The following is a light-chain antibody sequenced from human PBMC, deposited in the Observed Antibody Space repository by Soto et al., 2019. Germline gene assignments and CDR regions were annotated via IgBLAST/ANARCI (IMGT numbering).Light chain of an antibody. Sequence: EIVMTQSPGTLSLSPGERATLSCRASQSVSSSYLAWYQQKPGQAPRLLIYGASNRATGIPDRFSGSGSATDFTLTISRLEPEDFAVYFCQQSGSSPLTFGGGTKVDI. CDR1: QSVSSSY. V-gene: IGKV3-20*01. J-gene: IGKJ4*01. CDR2: GAS. CDR3: QQSGSSPLT.